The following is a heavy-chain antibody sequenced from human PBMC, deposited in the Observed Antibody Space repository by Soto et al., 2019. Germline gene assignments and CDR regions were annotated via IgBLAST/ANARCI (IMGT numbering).Heavy chain of an antibody. J-gene: IGHJ3*02. D-gene: IGHD6-6*01. CDR2: IKSKTDGGTT. CDR3: TTDSSSGI. CDR1: GFTFNNAW. V-gene: IGHV3-15*01. Sequence: LRLSFVASGFTFNNAWMRWVRQAPGKGLEWVGRIKSKTDGGTTDYAAPVKGRFTISRDDAKNTRYLQMNSRKTEDTAVYYCTTDSSSGIWGQGTMVTVSS.